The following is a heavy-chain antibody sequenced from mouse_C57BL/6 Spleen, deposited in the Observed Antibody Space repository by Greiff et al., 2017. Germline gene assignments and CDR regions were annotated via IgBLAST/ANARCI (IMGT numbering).Heavy chain of an antibody. CDR2: IDPEDGET. J-gene: IGHJ1*03. Sequence: EVQLQQSGAELVKPGASVKLSCTASGFNIKDYYMHWVKQRTEQGLEWIGRIDPEDGETKYAPKFQGKATITADTSANPAYLQLSSLTSEATAVYYCARLLLRLWYFDVWGTGTTVTVSS. D-gene: IGHD1-2*01. CDR1: GFNIKDYY. CDR3: ARLLLRLWYFDV. V-gene: IGHV14-2*01.